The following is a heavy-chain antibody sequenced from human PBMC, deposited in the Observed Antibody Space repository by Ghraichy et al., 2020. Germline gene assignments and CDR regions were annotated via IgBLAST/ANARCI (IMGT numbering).Heavy chain of an antibody. Sequence: SETLSLTCTVSGASISTYYWSWIRQPPGRGLEWIGDIYYSGSTNYNPSLNSRVTISVDTSKSQLSLKLTSVTAADTAVYYCARTLVAGKLRWLDAWGQGTLVTVSS. CDR3: ARTLVAGKLRWLDA. D-gene: IGHD6-19*01. CDR1: GASISTYY. V-gene: IGHV4-59*01. CDR2: IYYSGST. J-gene: IGHJ5*02.